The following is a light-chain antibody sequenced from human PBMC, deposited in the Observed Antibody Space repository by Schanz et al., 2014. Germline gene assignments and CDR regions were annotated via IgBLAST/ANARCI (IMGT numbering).Light chain of an antibody. CDR2: AAS. V-gene: IGKV1-12*01. J-gene: IGKJ5*01. CDR1: QGINRW. Sequence: DLQMTQSPSFVSASVGDRVTMTCRASQGINRWLAWYQQKPGKAPRLLIYAASSLHSGVPSRFSGSGSATDFTLTISSLQPEDFATYYCQQSYSTPITSGQGTRLEIK. CDR3: QQSYSTPIT.